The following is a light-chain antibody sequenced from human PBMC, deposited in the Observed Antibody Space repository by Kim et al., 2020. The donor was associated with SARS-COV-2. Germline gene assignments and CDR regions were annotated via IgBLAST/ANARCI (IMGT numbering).Light chain of an antibody. J-gene: IGLJ1*01. Sequence: SVTISCTGTSRDGGGYNFVSWQQQHTGKAPKLIIYDVNKRPSGVPNRFSGSKSGNTASLTVSGLQAEDEADYYCSSYAGTNNFYVFGTGTKVTVL. V-gene: IGLV2-8*01. CDR2: DVN. CDR1: SRDGGGYNF. CDR3: SSYAGTNNFYV.